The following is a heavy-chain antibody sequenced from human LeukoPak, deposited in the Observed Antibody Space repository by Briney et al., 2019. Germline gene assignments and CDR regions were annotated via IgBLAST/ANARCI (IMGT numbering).Heavy chain of an antibody. V-gene: IGHV3-7*01. CDR3: ARLSGSYSRPTNAFDI. CDR2: IKQDGREK. CDR1: GFTFSNYW. J-gene: IGHJ3*02. D-gene: IGHD1-26*01. Sequence: GGSLGLSCVVSGFTFSNYWMSWVRQAPGKGLEWVANIKQDGREKYYVDSVQGRFTISRDNAKNSLYLQMNSLRAEDTAVYYCARLSGSYSRPTNAFDIWGQGTMVTVSS.